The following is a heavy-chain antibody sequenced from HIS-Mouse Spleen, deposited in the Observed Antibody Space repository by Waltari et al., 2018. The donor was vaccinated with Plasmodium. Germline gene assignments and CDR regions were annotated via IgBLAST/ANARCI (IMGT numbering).Heavy chain of an antibody. V-gene: IGHV3-48*01. CDR1: GFTFSSYS. CDR2: IKSSSSNI. CDR3: AREKHSSSWYDAFDI. Sequence: EVQLVESGGGLVQPGGSLRLSCAASGFTFSSYSMNWVRQAPGKGLELVSYIKSSSSNIYYADSVKGRFTISRDNAKNSLFLQKNSLRAEDTAVYYCAREKHSSSWYDAFDIWGQGTMVTVSS. J-gene: IGHJ3*02. D-gene: IGHD6-13*01.